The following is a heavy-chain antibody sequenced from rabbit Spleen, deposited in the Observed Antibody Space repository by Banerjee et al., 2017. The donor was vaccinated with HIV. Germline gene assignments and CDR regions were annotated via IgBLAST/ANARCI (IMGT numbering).Heavy chain of an antibody. Sequence: QEQLEESGGGLVKPEGSLTLTCKASGFSFSRGYDMCWVRQAPGKGLEWIGCIYTGNGKTYYASWAKGRFTISKSSSTTVTLQMTSLTAADTATYFCARDAGSGHYIDAYFDLWGPGTLVTVS. V-gene: IGHV1S45*01. CDR1: GFSFSRGYD. CDR2: IYTGNGKT. D-gene: IGHD8-1*01. CDR3: ARDAGSGHYIDAYFDL. J-gene: IGHJ4*01.